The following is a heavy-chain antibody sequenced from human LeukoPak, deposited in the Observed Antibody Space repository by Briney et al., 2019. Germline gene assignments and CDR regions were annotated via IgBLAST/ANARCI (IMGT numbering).Heavy chain of an antibody. Sequence: GGSLRLSCAASGFTFSNYYMSWIRQAPGKGLEWVSYISSSGSSIYYADSVKGRFTISRDNAKNSLYLQMNSLRAEDTAVYYCARGPLEWRDYGDYEYYYYMHVWGKGTTVTVSS. CDR1: GFTFSNYY. V-gene: IGHV3-11*01. J-gene: IGHJ6*03. CDR2: ISSSGSSI. CDR3: ARGPLEWRDYGDYEYYYYMHV. D-gene: IGHD4-17*01.